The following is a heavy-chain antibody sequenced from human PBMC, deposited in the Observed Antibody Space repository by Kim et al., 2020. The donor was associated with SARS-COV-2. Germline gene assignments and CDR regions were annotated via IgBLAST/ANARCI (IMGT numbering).Heavy chain of an antibody. Sequence: ASVKVSCKASGYTFTSYDINWVRQATGQGLEWMGWMNPNSGNTGYAQKFQGRVTMTRNTSISTAYMELSSLRSEDTAVYYCARGLEGSYYGRTHAFDIWGQGTMVTVSS. D-gene: IGHD1-26*01. CDR1: GYTFTSYD. CDR2: MNPNSGNT. V-gene: IGHV1-8*01. CDR3: ARGLEGSYYGRTHAFDI. J-gene: IGHJ3*02.